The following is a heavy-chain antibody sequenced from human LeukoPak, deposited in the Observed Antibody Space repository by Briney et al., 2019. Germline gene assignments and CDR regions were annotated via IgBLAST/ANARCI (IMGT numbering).Heavy chain of an antibody. D-gene: IGHD6-6*01. J-gene: IGHJ4*02. CDR3: ARERGEYSSSSGDFDY. V-gene: IGHV1-69*13. CDR2: IIPQFGTT. Sequence: ASVKASCKASGGTFSNYVISWVRQAPGQGLEWMGAIIPQFGTTNYAQKFEGRVTITADESTRTAYMELSSLRSEDTAVYFCARERGEYSSSSGDFDYWGQGTLVTVSS. CDR1: GGTFSNYV.